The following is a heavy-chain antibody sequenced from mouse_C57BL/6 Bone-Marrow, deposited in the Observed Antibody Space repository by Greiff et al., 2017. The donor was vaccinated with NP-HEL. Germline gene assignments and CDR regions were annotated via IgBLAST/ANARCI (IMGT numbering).Heavy chain of an antibody. V-gene: IGHV1-19*01. Sequence: EVQLQQSGPVLVKPGASVKMSCKASGYTFTDYYMNWVKQSHGKSLEWIGVINPYNGGTSYNKKFKGKATLTVDKSSSTAYMELNSLTSEDSAVYYCGDGFPWFAYWGQGTLVTVSA. D-gene: IGHD2-3*01. CDR2: INPYNGGT. CDR3: GDGFPWFAY. CDR1: GYTFTDYY. J-gene: IGHJ3*01.